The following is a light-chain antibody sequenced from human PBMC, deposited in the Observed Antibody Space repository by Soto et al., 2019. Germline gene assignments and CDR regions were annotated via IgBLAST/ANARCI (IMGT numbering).Light chain of an antibody. J-gene: IGLJ1*01. CDR2: DVS. CDR1: ISDVSGYNF. V-gene: IGLV2-23*02. CDR3: CSYAGSSIYV. Sequence: QSVLTQPASVSGSPGQSITISCTGTISDVSGYNFVSWYQQYPGEAPKLMIYDVSNRPSGVSNRFSGSKSGNTASLTISGLQADDEADYYCCSYAGSSIYVFGTGNKVTVL.